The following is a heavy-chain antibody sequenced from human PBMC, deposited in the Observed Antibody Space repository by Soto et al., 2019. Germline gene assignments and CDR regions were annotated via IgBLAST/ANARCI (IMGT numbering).Heavy chain of an antibody. V-gene: IGHV1-24*01. CDR3: ATGLTAHDHYGMDV. D-gene: IGHD3-16*01. Sequence: QVQLVQSGAEVKKPGASVKVSCRVSGYTLTELSMHWVRQAPGKGVEWMGGFDPGGGETIYAQTFQGRVTMTEDTSTDTAYMVLRTLRSDETAVYYCATGLTAHDHYGMDVWGQGTTVTVSS. J-gene: IGHJ6*02. CDR1: GYTLTELS. CDR2: FDPGGGET.